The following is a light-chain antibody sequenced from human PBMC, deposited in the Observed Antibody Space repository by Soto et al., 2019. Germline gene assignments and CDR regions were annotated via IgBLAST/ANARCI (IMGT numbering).Light chain of an antibody. V-gene: IGKV3-11*01. CDR1: QSVNTY. Sequence: VLTQSPATLSLSPGERATLSCRASQSVNTYLAWYQQRPGQAPRLLIYDASNRAAGIPARFSGSGSGTDFTLTISSLEPEDFAVYYCQQRQNWPPLTFGGGSVVEI. J-gene: IGKJ4*01. CDR2: DAS. CDR3: QQRQNWPPLT.